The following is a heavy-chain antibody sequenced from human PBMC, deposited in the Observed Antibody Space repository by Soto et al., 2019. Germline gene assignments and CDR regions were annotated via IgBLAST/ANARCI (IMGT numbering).Heavy chain of an antibody. CDR3: ARENHDTNGYPHFDY. D-gene: IGHD3-22*01. CDR2: IWNDGSKK. V-gene: IGHV3-33*01. J-gene: IGHJ4*02. Sequence: QVQLVESGGGVVQPGTSERLSCVVSGFTFSSYGMHWFRQVPGKGLEWAAVIWNDGSKKYYADSVKGRFTVSRDNSKNTLYLQMNSLRVEDTAVYYCARENHDTNGYPHFDYWGQGTLVTVSS. CDR1: GFTFSSYG.